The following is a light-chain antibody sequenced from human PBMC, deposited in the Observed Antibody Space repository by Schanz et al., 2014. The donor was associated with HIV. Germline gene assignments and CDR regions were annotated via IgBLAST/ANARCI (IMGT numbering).Light chain of an antibody. CDR3: HHYGDSRGT. V-gene: IGKV3-11*01. Sequence: EIVLTQSPATLSLSPGERGTLSCRASQSVGTFLAWLQQKPGQAPRLLMYGASRRATGIPARFSGSGSGTEFTLTISSLQSEDFAVYYCHHYGDSRGTFGGGTEVDI. CDR1: QSVGTF. CDR2: GAS. J-gene: IGKJ4*02.